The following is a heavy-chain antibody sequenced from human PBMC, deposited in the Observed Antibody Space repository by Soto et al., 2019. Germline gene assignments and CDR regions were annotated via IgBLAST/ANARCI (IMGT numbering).Heavy chain of an antibody. Sequence: GGSLRLSCAASGFTFSSYAMSWVRQAPGKGLEWVSAISGSGGSTYYADSVKGRFTISRDNSKNTLYLQMNSLRAEDTAVYYCAREYTAWPLAYGLDVWGQGXTVTVSS. CDR2: ISGSGGST. J-gene: IGHJ6*02. CDR1: GFTFSSYA. D-gene: IGHD2-2*02. CDR3: AREYTAWPLAYGLDV. V-gene: IGHV3-23*01.